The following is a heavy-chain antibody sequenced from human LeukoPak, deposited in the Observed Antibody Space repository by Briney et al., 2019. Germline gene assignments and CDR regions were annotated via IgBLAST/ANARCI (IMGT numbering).Heavy chain of an antibody. D-gene: IGHD3-22*01. CDR3: ARSVGRGYSYGPFPYYYDSSGYEIDY. CDR1: GGSISTYY. J-gene: IGHJ4*02. CDR2: IYYSGST. V-gene: IGHV4-59*01. Sequence: KPSGTLSLTCTVSGGSISTYYWSWIRQPPGKGLEWIGYIYYSGSTNYNPSLKSRVTISVDTSKNQFSLKLSSVTAADTAVYYCARSVGRGYSYGPFPYYYDSSGYEIDYWGQGTLVTVSS.